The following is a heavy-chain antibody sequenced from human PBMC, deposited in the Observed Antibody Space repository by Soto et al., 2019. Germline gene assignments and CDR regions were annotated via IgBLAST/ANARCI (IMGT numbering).Heavy chain of an antibody. V-gene: IGHV3-30-3*01. CDR1: GFTFSSYA. J-gene: IGHJ4*02. Sequence: QVQLVESGGGVVQPGRSLRLSCAASGFTFSSYAMHWVRQAPGKGLEWVAVISYDGSNKYYADSVKGRFTISRDNSKNTLYLQMNSLRAEVTVVYYCAREAEGLDYWGQGTLVTVSS. CDR3: AREAEGLDY. CDR2: ISYDGSNK.